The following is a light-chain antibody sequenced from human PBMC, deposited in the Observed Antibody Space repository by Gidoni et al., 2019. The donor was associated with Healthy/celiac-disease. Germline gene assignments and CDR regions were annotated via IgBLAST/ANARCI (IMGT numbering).Light chain of an antibody. Sequence: PGERATLSCRASQSVSSYLAWYQQKPGQAPRLLIYAASNRATGIPARFSGSGSGTDFTLTISSLEPEDFAVYYCQQRSNWPPAFGGGTKVEIK. CDR2: AAS. V-gene: IGKV3-11*01. CDR3: QQRSNWPPA. J-gene: IGKJ4*01. CDR1: QSVSSY.